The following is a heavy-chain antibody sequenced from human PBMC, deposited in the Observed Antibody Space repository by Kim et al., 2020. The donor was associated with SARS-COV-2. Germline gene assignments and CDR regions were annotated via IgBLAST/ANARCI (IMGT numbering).Heavy chain of an antibody. V-gene: IGHV3-30*04. J-gene: IGHJ6*01. CDR3: ARDFLHRIAAAGTMSGM. Sequence: GGSLRLSCAASGFTFSSYAMHWVRQAPGKGLEWVAVISYDGSNKYYADSVKGRFTISRDNSKNTLYLQMNSLRAEDTAVYYCARDFLHRIAAAGTMSGM. CDR1: GFTFSSYA. D-gene: IGHD6-13*01. CDR2: ISYDGSNK.